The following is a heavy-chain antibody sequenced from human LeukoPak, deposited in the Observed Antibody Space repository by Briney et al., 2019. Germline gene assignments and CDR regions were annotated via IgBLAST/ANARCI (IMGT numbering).Heavy chain of an antibody. CDR3: ARGVTIFGVVGYNWFDP. V-gene: IGHV4-34*01. CDR1: GGSFSGYY. D-gene: IGHD3-3*01. CDR2: INHSGST. Sequence: SETLSLTCAVYGGSFSGYYWSWIRQPPGKGLEWIGEINHSGSTNYNPSLKSRVTISVDTSKNQFSLKLSSVTAADTAVYYCARGVTIFGVVGYNWFDPWGQGTLVTVSS. J-gene: IGHJ5*02.